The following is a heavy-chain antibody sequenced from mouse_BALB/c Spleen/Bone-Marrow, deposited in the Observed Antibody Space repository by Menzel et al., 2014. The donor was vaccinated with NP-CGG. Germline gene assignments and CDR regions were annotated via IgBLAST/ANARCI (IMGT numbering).Heavy chain of an antibody. D-gene: IGHD2-10*02. CDR3: ARRKFGNHGFAY. Sequence: VKLMESGAELAKPGASVKMSCKASGHTFTSYWMHWVKQRPGQGLEWIGYINPSTDYTEYNQKFKDKATLTADKSSSTAYMQLSSLTSEDSAVYYCARRKFGNHGFAYWGQGTLVTVSA. V-gene: IGHV1-7*01. CDR1: GHTFTSYW. J-gene: IGHJ3*01. CDR2: INPSTDYT.